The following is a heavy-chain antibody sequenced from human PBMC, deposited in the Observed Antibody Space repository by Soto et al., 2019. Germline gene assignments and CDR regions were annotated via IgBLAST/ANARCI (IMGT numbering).Heavy chain of an antibody. CDR2: INHSGST. J-gene: IGHJ5*02. Sequence: SETLSLTCAVYGGSFSGYYWSWIRQPPGKGLEWIGEINHSGSTNYNPSLKSRVTISVDTSKNQFSLKLSSVTAADTAVYYCAREFCNGGSCYRPWGQGTLVTVSS. CDR1: GGSFSGYY. D-gene: IGHD2-15*01. CDR3: AREFCNGGSCYRP. V-gene: IGHV4-34*01.